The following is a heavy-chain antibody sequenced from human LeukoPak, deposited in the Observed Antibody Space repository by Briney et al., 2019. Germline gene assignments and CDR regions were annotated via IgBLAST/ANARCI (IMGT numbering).Heavy chain of an antibody. CDR1: GFTFSSYA. CDR3: ARDRQLLWFGELFDGMDV. J-gene: IGHJ6*02. Sequence: GGSLRLSCAASGFTFSSYAMSWVRQAPGKGLEWVSAISGSGGSTHYADSVKGRFTISRDNSKNTLYLQMNSLRAEDTAVYYCARDRQLLWFGELFDGMDVWGQGTTVTVSS. CDR2: ISGSGGST. D-gene: IGHD3-10*01. V-gene: IGHV3-23*01.